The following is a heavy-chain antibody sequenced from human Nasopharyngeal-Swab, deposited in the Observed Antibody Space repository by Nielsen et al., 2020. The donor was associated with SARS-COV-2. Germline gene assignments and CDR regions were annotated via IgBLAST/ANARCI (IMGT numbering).Heavy chain of an antibody. CDR3: AKDRDHYYDSSGYPRFDP. V-gene: IGHV3-9*01. J-gene: IGHJ5*02. CDR1: GFTFDDYA. Sequence: SLKISCAASGFTFDDYAMHWVRQAPGKGLEWVSGISWNSGSIGYADSVKGRFTISRDNAKNSLYLQMNSLRAEDTALYYCAKDRDHYYDSSGYPRFDPWGQGTLVTVSS. CDR2: ISWNSGSI. D-gene: IGHD3-22*01.